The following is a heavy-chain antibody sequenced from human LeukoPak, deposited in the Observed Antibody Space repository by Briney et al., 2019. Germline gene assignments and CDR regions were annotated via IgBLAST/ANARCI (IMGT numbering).Heavy chain of an antibody. CDR3: ARDSGEFSDDAFDI. CDR1: GFTFSSYA. J-gene: IGHJ3*02. D-gene: IGHD3-16*02. CDR2: IIPILGIA. V-gene: IGHV1-69*04. Sequence: GRSLRLSCAASGFTFSSYAISWVRQAPGQGLEWMGRIIPILGIANYAQKFQGRVTITADKSTSTAYMELSSLRSEDTAVYYCARDSGEFSDDAFDIWGQGTMVTVSS.